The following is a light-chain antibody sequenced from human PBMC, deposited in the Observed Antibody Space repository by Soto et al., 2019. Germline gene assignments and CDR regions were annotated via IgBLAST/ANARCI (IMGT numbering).Light chain of an antibody. V-gene: IGKV1-9*01. J-gene: IGKJ1*01. CDR3: QQLNSYPRT. Sequence: LSQSPASLSAYVGDRVTVTCRAGQDITSYLAWYQQKPGKAPKLLIYAASTLQSGVPSRFSGSGSGTDFTLTIISLRPEDFATYYCQQLNSYPRTFGQGTKVDI. CDR2: AAS. CDR1: QDITSY.